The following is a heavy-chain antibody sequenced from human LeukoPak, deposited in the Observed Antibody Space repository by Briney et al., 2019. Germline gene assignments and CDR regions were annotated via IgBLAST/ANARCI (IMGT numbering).Heavy chain of an antibody. J-gene: IGHJ6*02. V-gene: IGHV3-23*01. CDR2: ISGSGGST. CDR3: AKVLYCSGGSCYSTAIGMDV. Sequence: GGSLRLSCAASGFTFSSYAMSWVRQAPGKGLEWVSAISGSGGSTYYADSVKGRFTISRDNSKNTLYLQMNSLRAEDTAVYYCAKVLYCSGGSCYSTAIGMDVWGQGTTVTVSS. CDR1: GFTFSSYA. D-gene: IGHD2-15*01.